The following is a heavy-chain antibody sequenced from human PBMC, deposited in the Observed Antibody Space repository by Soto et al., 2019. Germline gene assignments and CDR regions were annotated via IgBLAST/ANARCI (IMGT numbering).Heavy chain of an antibody. D-gene: IGHD5-12*01. J-gene: IGHJ4*02. CDR1: GFTFISYA. Sequence: QVHLVESGGGVVQPGRSLRLSCAASGFTFISYAMHWVRQAPRKGLEWVAVISYDGSNKYYATSVKVRFTIPRDNSKNPLYLQMNSLIAEDTAVYYCASDSDIVATNPTFDYWGQGTLVTVSS. CDR3: ASDSDIVATNPTFDY. CDR2: ISYDGSNK. V-gene: IGHV3-30-3*01.